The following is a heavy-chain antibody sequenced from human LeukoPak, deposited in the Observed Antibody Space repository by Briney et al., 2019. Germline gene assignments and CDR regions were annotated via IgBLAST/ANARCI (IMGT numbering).Heavy chain of an antibody. J-gene: IGHJ4*02. CDR3: VAGQLVGGYYFDY. V-gene: IGHV4-39*07. CDR1: GGSISSSSYY. Sequence: PSETLSLTCTVSGGSISSSSYYWGWIRQPPGKGLEWIGSIYYSGSTNYNPSLKSRVTISVDTSKNQFSLKLSSVTAADTAVYYCVAGQLVGGYYFDYWGQGTLVTVSS. CDR2: IYYSGST. D-gene: IGHD6-6*01.